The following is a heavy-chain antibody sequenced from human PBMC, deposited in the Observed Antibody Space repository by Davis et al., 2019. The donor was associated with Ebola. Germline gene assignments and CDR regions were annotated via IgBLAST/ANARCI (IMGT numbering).Heavy chain of an antibody. V-gene: IGHV4-59*11. CDR2: IYYSGST. CDR3: ARDVAS. J-gene: IGHJ5*02. CDR1: GGSISSHY. D-gene: IGHD2-21*01. Sequence: PSETLSLTCTVSGGSISSHYWSWIRQPPGKGLEWIGYIYYSGSTNYNPSLKGRVTISVDTSKNQFSLKLSSVTAADTAVYYCARDVASWGQGTLVTVSS.